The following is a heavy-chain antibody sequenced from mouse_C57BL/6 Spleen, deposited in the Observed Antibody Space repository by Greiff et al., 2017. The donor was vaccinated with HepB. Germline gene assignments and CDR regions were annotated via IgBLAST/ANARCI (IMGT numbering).Heavy chain of an antibody. J-gene: IGHJ4*01. CDR2: ISSGGDYI. Sequence: EVKLVESGEGLVKPGGSLKLSCAASGFTFSSYAMSWVRQTPEKRLEWVAYISSGGDYIYYADTVKGRFTISRDNARNTLYLQMSSLKSEDTAMYYCTRDRGYYGNYEGAMDYWGQGTSVTVSS. CDR1: GFTFSSYA. V-gene: IGHV5-9-1*02. CDR3: TRDRGYYGNYEGAMDY. D-gene: IGHD2-1*01.